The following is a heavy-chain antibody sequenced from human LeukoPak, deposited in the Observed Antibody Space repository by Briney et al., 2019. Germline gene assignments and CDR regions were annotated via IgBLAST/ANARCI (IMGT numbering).Heavy chain of an antibody. CDR1: GYTFTGYY. Sequence: GASVKVSCKASGYTFTGYYMHWVRQAPGQGLEWMGWINPNSGGTNYAQKFQGRVTMTRDTSIGTAYMELSRLRSDDTAVYYCARVGYSYGYEGNWFDPWGQGTLVTVSS. J-gene: IGHJ5*02. CDR3: ARVGYSYGYEGNWFDP. CDR2: INPNSGGT. D-gene: IGHD5-18*01. V-gene: IGHV1-2*02.